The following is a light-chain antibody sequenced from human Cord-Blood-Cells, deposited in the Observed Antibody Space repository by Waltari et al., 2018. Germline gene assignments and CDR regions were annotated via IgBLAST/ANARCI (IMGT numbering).Light chain of an antibody. CDR1: SSYVGSYNL. Sequence: QSALTQPASVSGSPGQSITISCTGTSSYVGSYNLVSWYQQPPGKAPKLMIYEGSKRPSGVSNRFFGSKSGNTASLTISGLQAEDEADYYCCSYAGSSTYVFGTGTKVTVL. CDR2: EGS. CDR3: CSYAGSSTYV. J-gene: IGLJ1*01. V-gene: IGLV2-23*01.